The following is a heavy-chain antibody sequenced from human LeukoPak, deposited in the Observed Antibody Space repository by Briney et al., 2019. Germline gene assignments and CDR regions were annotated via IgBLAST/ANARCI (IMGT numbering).Heavy chain of an antibody. D-gene: IGHD5-12*01. CDR3: ARRGRVKATKNWFDP. J-gene: IGHJ5*02. V-gene: IGHV4-59*01. CDR2: IYHSGST. Sequence: SETLSLTCTVSGDSISSYYWSWIRQPPGKGLEWIGYIYHSGSTNYNPSLKSRATISVDTSKNQFSLKLSSVTAADTAVYYCARRGRVKATKNWFDPWGQGTLVTVSS. CDR1: GDSISSYY.